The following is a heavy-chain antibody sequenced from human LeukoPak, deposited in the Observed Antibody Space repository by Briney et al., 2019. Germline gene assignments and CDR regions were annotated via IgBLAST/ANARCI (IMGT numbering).Heavy chain of an antibody. CDR2: IYYSGST. V-gene: IGHV4-39*01. CDR3: ASQHRPRGWFDP. Sequence: SETLSLTCTVSGGSISSSSYYWGWIRQPPGKGLEWIGSIYYSGSTYYNPSLKSRVTISVDTSKNQFSLKLSSVTAADTAVYYCASQHRPRGWFDPWGQGTLVTVSS. D-gene: IGHD3-16*01. J-gene: IGHJ5*02. CDR1: GGSISSSSYY.